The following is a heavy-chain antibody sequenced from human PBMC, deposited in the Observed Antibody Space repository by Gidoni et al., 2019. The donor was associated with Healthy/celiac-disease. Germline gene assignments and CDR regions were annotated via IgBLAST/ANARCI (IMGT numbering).Heavy chain of an antibody. CDR2: VDPEDGET. CDR1: GYTFTDYY. CDR3: ATGTGFYGMDV. Sequence: TVKISCKVSGYTFTDYYMHWVQQAPGKGLEWMGLVDPEDGETIYAEKFQGRVTITADTSTDTAYMGLSSLRSEDTAVYYCATGTGFYGMDVWGQGTTVTVSS. J-gene: IGHJ6*02. V-gene: IGHV1-69-2*01.